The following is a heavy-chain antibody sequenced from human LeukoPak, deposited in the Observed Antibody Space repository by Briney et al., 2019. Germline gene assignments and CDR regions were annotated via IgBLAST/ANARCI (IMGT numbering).Heavy chain of an antibody. D-gene: IGHD2-8*01. CDR3: TIFEMLDAIDY. CDR2: INPNSGGT. Sequence: VASVKVSCKASGYTFTGYYMHWVRQAPGQGLEWMGWINPNSGGTNYAQKFQGRVTMTRDTSISTAYMELSRLRSDDTAVYYCTIFEMLDAIDYWGQGTLVTVSS. CDR1: GYTFTGYY. J-gene: IGHJ4*02. V-gene: IGHV1-2*02.